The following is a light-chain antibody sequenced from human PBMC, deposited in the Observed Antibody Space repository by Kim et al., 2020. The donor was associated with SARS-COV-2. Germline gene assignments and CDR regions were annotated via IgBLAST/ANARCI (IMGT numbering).Light chain of an antibody. CDR2: EVS. V-gene: IGLV2-23*02. CDR3: CSYAGSSAYVV. Sequence: SITLSCTGTRSDVGSYNLVSWYQQRPGKAPELMIYEVSKRPSGVSNRFSGSKSGNTASLTISGLQAEDEADYYCCSYAGSSAYVVFGGGTQLTVL. CDR1: RSDVGSYNL. J-gene: IGLJ2*01.